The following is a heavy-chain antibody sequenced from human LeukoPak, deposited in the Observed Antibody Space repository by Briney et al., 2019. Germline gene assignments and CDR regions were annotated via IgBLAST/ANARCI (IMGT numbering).Heavy chain of an antibody. CDR3: AKDLRSTSSRGVFDY. J-gene: IGHJ4*02. Sequence: PGWALRLSCAASGFTFSSYAMIWVRQAPGKGLEWVSAISGSGGSTYYADSVKGRFTISRDNSKNTLYLQVNSLRAGDTAVYYCAKDLRSTSSRGVFDYWGQGTLVTVSS. D-gene: IGHD2-2*01. CDR1: GFTFSSYA. V-gene: IGHV3-23*01. CDR2: ISGSGGST.